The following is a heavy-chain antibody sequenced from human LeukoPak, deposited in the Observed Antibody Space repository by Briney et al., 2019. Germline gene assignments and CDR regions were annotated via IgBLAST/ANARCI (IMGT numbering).Heavy chain of an antibody. CDR1: GFTFSSYA. CDR3: ARDPPGGY. J-gene: IGHJ4*02. CDR2: ISYDGSNK. V-gene: IGHV3-30-3*01. D-gene: IGHD3-10*01. Sequence: GGSLRLSCAASGFTFSSYAMHWVRQAPGKGLEWMAVISYDGSNKYYADSVKGRFTISRDNSKNTLYLQMNSLRAEDTAVYYCARDPPGGYWGQGTLVTVSS.